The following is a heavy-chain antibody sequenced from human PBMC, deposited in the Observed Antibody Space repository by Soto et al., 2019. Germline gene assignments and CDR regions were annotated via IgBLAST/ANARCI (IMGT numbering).Heavy chain of an antibody. V-gene: IGHV3-7*01. D-gene: IGHD3-10*01. Sequence: GGSLRLSCGASGFSFSTYWLSWVRQAPGKGLQWLANINQDGSLKYYLDSVKGRFTISRDNAENSQHLQMNSLTTEDTAVYFCARFARGAYYMDVWGKGTTVTVSS. CDR2: INQDGSLK. CDR3: ARFARGAYYMDV. J-gene: IGHJ6*03. CDR1: GFSFSTYW.